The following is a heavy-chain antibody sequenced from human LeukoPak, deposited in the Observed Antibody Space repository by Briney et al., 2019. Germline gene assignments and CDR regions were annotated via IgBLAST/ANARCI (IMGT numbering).Heavy chain of an antibody. CDR2: ITTSSTI. J-gene: IGHJ4*02. Sequence: GGSLRLSCEASGFPFSNYTMNWVRQAPGKGLEWVSYITTSSTIYYADSVKGRFTISRDNAKNSLYLQMNSLRAEDTAVYYCASLYYYGSGSVDYWGQGTLVTVSS. CDR1: GFPFSNYT. D-gene: IGHD3-10*01. V-gene: IGHV3-21*05. CDR3: ASLYYYGSGSVDY.